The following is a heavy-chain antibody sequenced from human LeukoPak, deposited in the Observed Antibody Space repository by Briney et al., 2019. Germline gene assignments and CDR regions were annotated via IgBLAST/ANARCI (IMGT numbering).Heavy chain of an antibody. V-gene: IGHV3-48*01. J-gene: IGHJ4*02. CDR2: ISGSSSTI. CDR3: ARGGAAQWLPEY. CDR1: GITFSTST. D-gene: IGHD6-19*01. Sequence: PGGSLRLSCAASGITFSTSTMNWVRQAPGKGLEWVSYISGSSSTIYYADSVKGRFTVSRDNARNSLYLQMNNLRVEDTAVYYCARGGAAQWLPEYWGQGTLVTVSS.